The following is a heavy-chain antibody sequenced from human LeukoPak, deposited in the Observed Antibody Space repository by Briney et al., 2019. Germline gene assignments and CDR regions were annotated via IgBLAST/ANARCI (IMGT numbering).Heavy chain of an antibody. CDR3: AKVELGHYDSSGSGKDY. J-gene: IGHJ4*02. D-gene: IGHD3-22*01. Sequence: GSLRLSCAASGFIFSSYALSWVRQAPGKGLEWVSAISGSGGSTYYADSVKGRFTISRDNSKNTLYLQMNNLRAEDTAVYYCAKVELGHYDSSGSGKDYWGQGTLVTVSS. V-gene: IGHV3-23*01. CDR2: ISGSGGST. CDR1: GFIFSSYA.